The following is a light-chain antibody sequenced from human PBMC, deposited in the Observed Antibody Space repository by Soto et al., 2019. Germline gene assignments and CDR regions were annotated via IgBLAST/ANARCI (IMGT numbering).Light chain of an antibody. V-gene: IGLV2-18*02. Sequence: QSALTQPPSVSGSPGQSVAISCTGTSSDVGSYNRVSWYQQHPGTAPKVMIYEVSNRPSGVPDRFSGSKSGNTASLTISGLQAEDEADYYCSSYTSRNTYVFGTGTKVTVL. CDR1: SSDVGSYNR. J-gene: IGLJ1*01. CDR3: SSYTSRNTYV. CDR2: EVS.